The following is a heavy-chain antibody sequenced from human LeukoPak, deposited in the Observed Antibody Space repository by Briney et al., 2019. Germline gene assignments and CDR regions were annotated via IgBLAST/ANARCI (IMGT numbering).Heavy chain of an antibody. J-gene: IGHJ4*02. Sequence: GGSLRLSCAASGFTFSSYAMRWVRQAPGKGLEWVAVISYDGSNKYYADSVKGRFTISRDNSKNTLYLQMNSLRAEDTAVYYCARGVSVVAAAGHYWGQGTLVTVSS. V-gene: IGHV3-30*04. CDR1: GFTFSSYA. D-gene: IGHD6-13*01. CDR2: ISYDGSNK. CDR3: ARGVSVVAAAGHY.